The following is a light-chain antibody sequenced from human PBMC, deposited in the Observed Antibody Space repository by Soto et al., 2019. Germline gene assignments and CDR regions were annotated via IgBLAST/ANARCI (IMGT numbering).Light chain of an antibody. CDR3: QQYNSQRT. CDR2: KAS. J-gene: IGKJ1*01. CDR1: QYISSW. V-gene: IGKV1-5*03. Sequence: DIQMTQSPSTLSASVGDRVTITCRASQYISSWLAWYQQKPGKAPKLLIYKASSLESGVPSRFSGSGSGTEFTLTISRLQPDHFATYYCQQYNSQRTFGQGTKVEIK.